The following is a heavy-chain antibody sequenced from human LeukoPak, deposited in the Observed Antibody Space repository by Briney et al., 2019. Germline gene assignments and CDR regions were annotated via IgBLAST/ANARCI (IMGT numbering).Heavy chain of an antibody. D-gene: IGHD5-12*01. CDR1: GYTFTSYG. Sequence: GASVKVSCKASGYTFTSYGISWVRQAPGQGLEWMGWISAYNGNTNYAQRLQGRVTMTTDTSTSTAYMGLRSLRSDDTAVYYCAGYSGYVGYFDYWGQGTLVTVSS. CDR3: AGYSGYVGYFDY. J-gene: IGHJ4*02. V-gene: IGHV1-18*01. CDR2: ISAYNGNT.